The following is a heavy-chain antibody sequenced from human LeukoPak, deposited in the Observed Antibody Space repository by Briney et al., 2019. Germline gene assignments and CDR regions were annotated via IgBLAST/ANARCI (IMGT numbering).Heavy chain of an antibody. J-gene: IGHJ4*02. D-gene: IGHD1-26*01. V-gene: IGHV3-49*04. CDR2: IRSKNYGGTT. CDR3: TRGSGRYEY. Sequence: GGSLRLSCSASGFTFGDFPMTWVRQAPGKGLEWVGYIRSKNYGGTTEYAASVKGGFTISRDDSKSIAYMQMDNVKAEDTAVYYCTRGSGRYEYWGQGILVIVSS. CDR1: GFTFGDFP.